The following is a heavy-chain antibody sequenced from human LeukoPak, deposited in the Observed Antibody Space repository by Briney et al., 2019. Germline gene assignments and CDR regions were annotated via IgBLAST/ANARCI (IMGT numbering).Heavy chain of an antibody. Sequence: GGSLRLSCAASGFTVSSNYMSWVRQAPGKGLEWVSVIYSGGSTYYADSVKGRFTISRDNAKNSLYLQMNSLRAEDTAVYYCARIPSKTQELPSAEAFDIWGQGTMVTVSS. CDR3: ARIPSKTQELPSAEAFDI. J-gene: IGHJ3*02. CDR1: GFTVSSNY. CDR2: IYSGGST. D-gene: IGHD1-26*01. V-gene: IGHV3-53*01.